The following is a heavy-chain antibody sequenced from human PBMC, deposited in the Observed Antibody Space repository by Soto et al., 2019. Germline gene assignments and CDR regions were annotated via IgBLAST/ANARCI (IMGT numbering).Heavy chain of an antibody. D-gene: IGHD2-2*01. V-gene: IGHV3-48*01. Sequence: GGSLRLSCAASGFTFSSYSMNWVRQAPGKGLEWVSYISSSSSTIYYADSVKGRFTISRDKAKNSLYLQMNSLRAEDTAVYYCASSPYCSSTSCYYMDVWGKGTTVTVSS. CDR3: ASSPYCSSTSCYYMDV. J-gene: IGHJ6*03. CDR1: GFTFSSYS. CDR2: ISSSSSTI.